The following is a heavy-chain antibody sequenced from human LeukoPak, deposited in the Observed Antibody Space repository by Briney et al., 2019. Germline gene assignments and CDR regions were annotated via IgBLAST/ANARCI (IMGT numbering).Heavy chain of an antibody. V-gene: IGHV3-11*01. CDR2: INIGGTNT. J-gene: IGHJ5*02. Sequence: PGGSLRLSRAASGFTFNDYYMSWIRQAPGKGLEWLSYINIGGTNTHYADSVKGRFTISRDNAKKSLYLEMNNLRAEDTAVCYCATDGAGFDTWGQGVLVTVSS. CDR3: ATDGAGFDT. CDR1: GFTFNDYY.